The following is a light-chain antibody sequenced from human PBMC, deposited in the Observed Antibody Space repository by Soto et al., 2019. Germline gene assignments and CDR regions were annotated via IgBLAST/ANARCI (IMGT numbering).Light chain of an antibody. Sequence: QSLLTQPPASSVTPWQRVTISCSGDYANIGSNTVNCYQQFPGTAPKRLMYSNSRRPAGVPDRFSVSKSGTSASLAISGLRSEDVADYYCATWDDSMNGYVFGTAPKVTVL. J-gene: IGLJ1*01. CDR1: YANIGSNT. CDR3: ATWDDSMNGYV. V-gene: IGLV1-44*01. CDR2: SNS.